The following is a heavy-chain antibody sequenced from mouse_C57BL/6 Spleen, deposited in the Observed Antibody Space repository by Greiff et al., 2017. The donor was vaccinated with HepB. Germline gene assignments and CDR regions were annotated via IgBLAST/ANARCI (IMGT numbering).Heavy chain of an antibody. CDR1: GFNIKDDY. Sequence: VHVKQSGAELVRPGASVKLSCTASGFNIKDDYMHWVKQRPEQGLEWIGWIDPENGDTEYASKFQGKATITADTSSNTAYLQLSSLTSEDTAVYYCTRSSSYNYAMDYWGQGTSVTVSS. J-gene: IGHJ4*01. D-gene: IGHD1-1*01. CDR2: IDPENGDT. V-gene: IGHV14-4*01. CDR3: TRSSSYNYAMDY.